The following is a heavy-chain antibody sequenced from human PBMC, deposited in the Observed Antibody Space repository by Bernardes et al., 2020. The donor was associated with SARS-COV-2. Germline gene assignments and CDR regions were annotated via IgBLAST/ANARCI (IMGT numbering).Heavy chain of an antibody. V-gene: IGHV1-24*01. CDR3: ATGVAVAGTRFNWFDT. Sequence: ASVKVSCKVSGYTLTELSMHWLRQAPGKGLEWMGGFDPEDGETIYAQKFQGRVTMTEDTSTDTAYMELSSLRSEDTAVYYCATGVAVAGTRFNWFDTWGQGTLVTVSS. J-gene: IGHJ5*02. CDR2: FDPEDGET. D-gene: IGHD6-19*01. CDR1: GYTLTELS.